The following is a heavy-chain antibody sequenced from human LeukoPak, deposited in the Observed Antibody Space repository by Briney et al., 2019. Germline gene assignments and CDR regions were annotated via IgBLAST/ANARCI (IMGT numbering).Heavy chain of an antibody. CDR2: ISHDGRTQ. CDR1: GFIFDSYG. CDR3: AKDSVHHRHRVGGNGGAFDY. J-gene: IGHJ4*02. Sequence: GGSLRLSCAASGFIFDSYGMHWVRQAPGKGLEWVAVISHDGRTQYYADSVKGRFTISRDNSKNILYLQMNSLRVEDTAVFYCAKDSVHHRHRVGGNGGAFDYWGRGALVTVSS. D-gene: IGHD1-26*01. V-gene: IGHV3-30*18.